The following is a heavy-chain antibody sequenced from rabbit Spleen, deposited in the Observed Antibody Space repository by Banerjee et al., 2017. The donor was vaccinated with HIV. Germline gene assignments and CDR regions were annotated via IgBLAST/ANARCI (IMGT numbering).Heavy chain of an antibody. CDR1: RFSFSRSYW. V-gene: IGHV1S40*01. J-gene: IGHJ6*01. CDR2: VYIDNTS. Sequence: QSLEESGGDLVKPGASLTLTCTASRFSFSRSYWICWVRQAPGKGLEWIACVYIDNTSYYANWAKGRFTISKTSSTTVTLQMTSLTAADTATYFCARDGVGGVGYAYDLWGQGTLVTVS. CDR3: ARDGVGGVGYAYDL. D-gene: IGHD6-1*01.